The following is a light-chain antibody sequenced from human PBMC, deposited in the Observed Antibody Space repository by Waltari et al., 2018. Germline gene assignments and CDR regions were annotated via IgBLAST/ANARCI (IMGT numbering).Light chain of an antibody. V-gene: IGKV1-5*03. CDR3: QQHYTYSWT. J-gene: IGKJ1*01. CDR2: KAS. Sequence: DIQMTQSPTALSASVGDRVSITCRASQNISNWLAWYQHKPGKAPKLLIYKASTLESGVPSRFSGSESETEFTLTISILQPDDSATYYCQQHYTYSWTFGQGTKVEIK. CDR1: QNISNW.